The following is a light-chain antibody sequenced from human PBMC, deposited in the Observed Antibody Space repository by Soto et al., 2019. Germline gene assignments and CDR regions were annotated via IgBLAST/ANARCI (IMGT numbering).Light chain of an antibody. Sequence: QSALTQPPSASGTPGQRVTISCSGSSSNIGSDNVNWYQQLPLTAPKLLIYDNNQRPSGVPDRFSGSKSGTSASLAISGLQSEDEADYYCAAWDGSLNGWVFGGGTKLTVL. V-gene: IGLV1-44*01. J-gene: IGLJ3*02. CDR1: SSNIGSDN. CDR2: DNN. CDR3: AAWDGSLNGWV.